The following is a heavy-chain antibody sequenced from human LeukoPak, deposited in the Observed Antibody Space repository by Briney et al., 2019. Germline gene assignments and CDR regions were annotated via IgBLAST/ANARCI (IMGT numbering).Heavy chain of an antibody. J-gene: IGHJ3*02. V-gene: IGHV1-69*13. CDR3: ATLAYRGGDCYFGAFDI. CDR1: GGTFSSYA. D-gene: IGHD2-21*01. Sequence: SVKVSCKASGGTFSSYAISWVRQAPGQGLEWMGGIIPIFGTANYAQKFQGRVTITADESTSTAYMELSSLRSEDTAVYYCATLAYRGGDCYFGAFDIWGQGTMVTVSS. CDR2: IIPIFGTA.